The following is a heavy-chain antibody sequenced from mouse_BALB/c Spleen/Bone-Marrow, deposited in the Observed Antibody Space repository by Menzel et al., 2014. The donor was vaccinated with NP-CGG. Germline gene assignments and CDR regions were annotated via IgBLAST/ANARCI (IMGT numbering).Heavy chain of an antibody. CDR3: ARGNYGNSADYFDY. D-gene: IGHD2-1*01. CDR1: GFTFSSYG. Sequence: EVKLMESGGGLVQPGGSLKLSCAASGFTFSSYGMSWVRQTPAKRMELVASFNSYGGSTYYPAGVKGRFTISRDNAKNTLSLQMSSLKSEDTAMYYCARGNYGNSADYFDYWGQGTPLTVSS. J-gene: IGHJ2*01. CDR2: FNSYGGST. V-gene: IGHV5-6-3*01.